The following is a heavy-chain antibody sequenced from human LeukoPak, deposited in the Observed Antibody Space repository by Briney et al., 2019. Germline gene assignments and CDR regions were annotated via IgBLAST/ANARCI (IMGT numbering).Heavy chain of an antibody. CDR2: INPNSGRT. Sequence: ASVNVSCKPSGYTLTAYYMRWVRQAPGQGLEWMGCINPNSGRTNYAQKCQRKETITRDTSISSAYMVLSRLRSDDTALYYCARFTSIAAAGTSHYYYGMDVWGQETADTVSS. CDR3: ARFTSIAAAGTSHYYYGMDV. CDR1: GYTLTAYY. V-gene: IGHV1-2*02. J-gene: IGHJ6*02. D-gene: IGHD6-13*01.